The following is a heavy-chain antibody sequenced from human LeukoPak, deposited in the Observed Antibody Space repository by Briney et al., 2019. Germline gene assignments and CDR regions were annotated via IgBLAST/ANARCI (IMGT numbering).Heavy chain of an antibody. CDR3: ARGGRRYYYDNWAFDY. J-gene: IGHJ4*02. D-gene: IGHD3-22*01. CDR2: INPNSGGT. CDR1: GYTFTGYY. V-gene: IGHV1-2*02. Sequence: GASVKVSFKASGYTFTGYYMHWVRQAPGQGLEWMGWINPNSGGTNYAQKFQGRVTMTRDTSISTAYMELSRLRSDDTAVYYCARGGRRYYYDNWAFDYWGQGTLVTVSS.